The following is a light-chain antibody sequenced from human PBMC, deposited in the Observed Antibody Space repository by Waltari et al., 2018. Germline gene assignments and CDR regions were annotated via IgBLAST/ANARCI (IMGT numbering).Light chain of an antibody. CDR2: DAS. CDR1: QSFSRA. Sequence: EIVLTQSPGPLSLSPGERATLSCRASQSFSRALAWYQQKPGQAPRLLIYDASTRAIGIPDRFSGGGSGTDFSLTISRLEPEDFAVYYCQHYVRLPVTFGQGTTVEIK. CDR3: QHYVRLPVT. V-gene: IGKV3-20*01. J-gene: IGKJ1*01.